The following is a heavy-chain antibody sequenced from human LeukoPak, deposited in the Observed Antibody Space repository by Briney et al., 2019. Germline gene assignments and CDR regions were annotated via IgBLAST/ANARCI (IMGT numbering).Heavy chain of an antibody. CDR1: GFTVSSNY. D-gene: IGHD6-19*01. V-gene: IGHV3-66*01. Sequence: PGGSLRLSCAASGFTVSSNYMSWVRQAPGKGLEWVSVIYSGGSTYYADSVKGRFTISRDNSKNTLYLQMNSLRAEDTAVYYCARDSSGLKPHYWGQGTLVTVSS. J-gene: IGHJ4*02. CDR2: IYSGGST. CDR3: ARDSSGLKPHY.